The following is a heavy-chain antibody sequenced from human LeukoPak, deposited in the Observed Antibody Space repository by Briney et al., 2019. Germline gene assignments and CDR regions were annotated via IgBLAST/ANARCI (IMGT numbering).Heavy chain of an antibody. CDR1: EFTFSSYS. D-gene: IGHD6-19*01. CDR3: ARASVAGTYFDY. V-gene: IGHV3-21*01. J-gene: IGHJ4*02. Sequence: KPGGSLRLSCAASEFTFSSYSMNWVRQAPGKGLEWVSSISSSSSYIYYADSVKGRFTISRDNAKNSLYLQMNSLRAEDTAVYYCARASVAGTYFDYWGQGTLVTVSS. CDR2: ISSSSSYI.